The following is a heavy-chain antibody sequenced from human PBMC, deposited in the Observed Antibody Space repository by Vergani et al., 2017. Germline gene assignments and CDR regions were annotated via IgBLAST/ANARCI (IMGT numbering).Heavy chain of an antibody. Sequence: VQLVETGGGLVQPGGSLRLSCAASGFTFSSYAMSWVRQAPGKGLEWVAVISYDGSNKYYADSVKGRFTISRDNSKNTLYLQMNSLRAEDTAVYYCAKEFGDCSGGSCYLGYYYYGMDVWGQGTTVTVSS. CDR3: AKEFGDCSGGSCYLGYYYYGMDV. V-gene: IGHV3-30*18. CDR1: GFTFSSYA. D-gene: IGHD2-15*01. J-gene: IGHJ6*02. CDR2: ISYDGSNK.